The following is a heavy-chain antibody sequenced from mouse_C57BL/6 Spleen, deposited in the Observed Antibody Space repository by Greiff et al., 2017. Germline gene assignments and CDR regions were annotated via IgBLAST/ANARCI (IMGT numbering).Heavy chain of an antibody. CDR2: IWSGGST. D-gene: IGHD2-3*01. J-gene: IGHJ3*01. V-gene: IGHV2-2*01. CDR1: GFSLTSYG. CDR3: ARKGSYDGYYWFAY. Sequence: QVQLKESGPGLVQPSQSLSITCTVSGFSLTSYGVHWVRQSPGKGLEWLGVIWSGGSTDYNAAFISRLSISKDNTKSQVFFNMNSLQADDTAIYYCARKGSYDGYYWFAYWGQGTLVTVSA.